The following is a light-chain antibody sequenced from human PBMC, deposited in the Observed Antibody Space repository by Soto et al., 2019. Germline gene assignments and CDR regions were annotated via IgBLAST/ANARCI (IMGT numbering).Light chain of an antibody. CDR1: TSGVGGYTF. CDR2: DVT. Sequence: QSVLTQPRSVSGSPGQSVTIPCTGDTSGVGGYTFVSWYQQHPGKAPKLMIFDVTKRPSGVPERFSGSKSANTASLTISGLQPEDEADYHCCSYGTRGVVFGGGTQLTVL. CDR3: CSYGTRGVV. V-gene: IGLV2-11*01. J-gene: IGLJ7*01.